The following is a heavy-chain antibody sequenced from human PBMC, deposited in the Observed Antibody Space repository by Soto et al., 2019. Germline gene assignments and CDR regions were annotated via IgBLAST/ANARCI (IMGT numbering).Heavy chain of an antibody. CDR1: GFTFSSYG. CDR2: IWYDGSNK. Sequence: GGSLRLSCAASGFTFSSYGMHWVRQAPGKGLEWVAVIWYDGSNKYYADSVKGRFTISRDNSKNTLYLQMNSLRAEDTAVYYCAREGGRGSYNYYYGMDVWGQGTTVTVSS. D-gene: IGHD1-26*01. J-gene: IGHJ6*02. V-gene: IGHV3-33*01. CDR3: AREGGRGSYNYYYGMDV.